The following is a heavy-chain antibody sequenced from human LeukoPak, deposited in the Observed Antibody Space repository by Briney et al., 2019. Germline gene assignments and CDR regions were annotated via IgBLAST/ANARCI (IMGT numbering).Heavy chain of an antibody. Sequence: GRSLRLSCAASGFTFSSYDMHWVRQAPGKGLEWVAVISYDGSNKYYADSVKGRFTISRDNSKNTLFLQMNSLRAEDTAVYYCAKDLIAVASYYYGMDVWGQGTTVTVSS. CDR1: GFTFSSYD. J-gene: IGHJ6*02. D-gene: IGHD6-19*01. V-gene: IGHV3-30*18. CDR3: AKDLIAVASYYYGMDV. CDR2: ISYDGSNK.